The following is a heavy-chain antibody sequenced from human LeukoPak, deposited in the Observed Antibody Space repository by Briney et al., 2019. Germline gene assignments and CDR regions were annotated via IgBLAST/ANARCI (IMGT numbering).Heavy chain of an antibody. J-gene: IGHJ4*02. CDR2: MNPNRGNT. Sequence: ASVKVTCKASGYTFTSYDINWVRQATGQGLEWMGWMNPNRGNTGYAQKFQGRVTMTRNTSISTAYMELSSLSSEDTAVYYCARSEIVLGPAYWGQGTLVTVSS. D-gene: IGHD2-8*02. CDR3: ARSEIVLGPAY. CDR1: GYTFTSYD. V-gene: IGHV1-8*01.